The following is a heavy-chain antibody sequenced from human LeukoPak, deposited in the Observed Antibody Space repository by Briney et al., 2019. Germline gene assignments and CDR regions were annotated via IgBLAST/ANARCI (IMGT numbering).Heavy chain of an antibody. CDR1: GYTFTGYY. CDR3: AREMGNYGPLIFDY. D-gene: IGHD3-16*01. CDR2: INPNSGGT. Sequence: GASVKVSCKASGYTFTGYYMHWGRQAPGQGLEWMGWINPNSGGTNYAQKFQGRVTMTRDTSISTAYMELSRLRSEDTAVYYCAREMGNYGPLIFDYWGQGTLVTVSS. V-gene: IGHV1-2*02. J-gene: IGHJ4*02.